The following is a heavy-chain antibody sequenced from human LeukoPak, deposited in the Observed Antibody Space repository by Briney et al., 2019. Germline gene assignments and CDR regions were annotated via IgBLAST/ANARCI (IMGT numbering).Heavy chain of an antibody. CDR3: ARDSYSSSRNDY. CDR2: IKKDGSEK. V-gene: IGHV3-7*01. J-gene: IGHJ4*02. CDR1: GFTFSSYW. Sequence: GGSLRLSCAASGFTFSSYWMSWVRQAPGKGLEWVANIKKDGSEKYYVDSVKGRFTISRDNAKNSLYLQMNSLRTEDTAVYFCARDSYSSSRNDYWGQGTLVTVSS. D-gene: IGHD6-13*01.